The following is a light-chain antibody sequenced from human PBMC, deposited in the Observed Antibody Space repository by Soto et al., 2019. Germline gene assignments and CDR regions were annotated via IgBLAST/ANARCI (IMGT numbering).Light chain of an antibody. CDR3: QHYYGTYPIT. V-gene: IGKV3-20*01. J-gene: IGKJ5*01. CDR2: GAS. Sequence: SAREPCSRTCRASQSVSIRLAWYQDKSGQAPGLFISGASRGATCIRGMFSGGASGTDFTLTIRRLDPEDSALCYCQHYYGTYPITFVQGTR. CDR1: QSVSIR.